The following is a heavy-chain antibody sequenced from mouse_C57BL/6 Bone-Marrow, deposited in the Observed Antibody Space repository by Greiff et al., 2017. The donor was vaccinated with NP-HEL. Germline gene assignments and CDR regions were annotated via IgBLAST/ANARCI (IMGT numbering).Heavy chain of an antibody. J-gene: IGHJ3*01. Sequence: QVTLNESGPGILQPSQTLSRKWVRGGRGRRTRGRGEGGRREKAVGGVEWLAHIWWDDDKYYNPALKSRLTISKDTSKNQVFLKIANVDTADTATYYCARMYYGTLFAYWGQGTLVTVSA. D-gene: IGHD1-1*01. CDR2: IWWDDDK. CDR3: ARMYYGTLFAY. CDR1: GRGRRTRGRG. V-gene: IGHV8-8*01.